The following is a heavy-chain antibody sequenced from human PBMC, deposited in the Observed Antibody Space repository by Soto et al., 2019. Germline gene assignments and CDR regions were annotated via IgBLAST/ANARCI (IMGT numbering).Heavy chain of an antibody. CDR3: ARDVCQWLACDY. V-gene: IGHV3-48*01. CDR1: GFTFSSYS. D-gene: IGHD6-19*01. Sequence: GGSLRLSCAASGFTFSSYSMNWVRQAPGKGLEWVSYISSSSTIYYADSVKGRFTISRDNAKNSLYLQMNSLRAEDTAVYYCARDVCQWLACDYWGQGTLVTVSS. J-gene: IGHJ4*02. CDR2: ISSSSTI.